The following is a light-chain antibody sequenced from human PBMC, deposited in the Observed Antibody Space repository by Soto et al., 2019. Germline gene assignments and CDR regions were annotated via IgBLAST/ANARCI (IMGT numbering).Light chain of an antibody. CDR3: QQYGNAPPYT. Sequence: DILLTQSPGTLSVSPGERVTLSCRASQSVRSNYVAWYQQKRGEAPRLLVYGPSTRATGIPDRFSGSGSGTDFTLTINRLEPEDFAVHYCQQYGNAPPYTFGQGTKLEI. CDR1: QSVRSNY. J-gene: IGKJ2*01. CDR2: GPS. V-gene: IGKV3-20*01.